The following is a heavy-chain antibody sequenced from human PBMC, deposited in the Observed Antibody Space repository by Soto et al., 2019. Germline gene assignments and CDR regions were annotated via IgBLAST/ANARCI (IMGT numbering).Heavy chain of an antibody. CDR3: AHRVLRTVFGLVTTTAIYFDF. D-gene: IGHD3-3*01. CDR2: IYWDDDK. J-gene: IGHJ4*02. CDR1: GFSLTTSGVG. V-gene: IGHV2-5*02. Sequence: QITLNESGPTVVRPTETLTLTCRFSGFSLTTSGVGVGWIRQSPGKAPEWLALIYWDDDKRYSASLKSRLTINKDTSKNQVVLTVSDLDPTDTATYYCAHRVLRTVFGLVTTTAIYFDFWGQGTPVAVCS.